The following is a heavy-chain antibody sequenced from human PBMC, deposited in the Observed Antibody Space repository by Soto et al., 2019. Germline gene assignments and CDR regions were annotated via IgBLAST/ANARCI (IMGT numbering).Heavy chain of an antibody. V-gene: IGHV1-69*13. Sequence: SVKVSCKASGGTFSSYAISWVRQAPGQGLEWMGGIIPIFGTANYAQKFQGRVTITADESTSTAYMELSSLRSEDTAVYYCARVASGYSGLFYFDYWGQGTLVTVSS. J-gene: IGHJ4*02. CDR2: IIPIFGTA. CDR3: ARVASGYSGLFYFDY. D-gene: IGHD3-22*01. CDR1: GGTFSSYA.